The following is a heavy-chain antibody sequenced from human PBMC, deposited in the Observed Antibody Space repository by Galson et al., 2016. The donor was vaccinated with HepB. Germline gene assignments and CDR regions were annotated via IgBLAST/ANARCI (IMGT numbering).Heavy chain of an antibody. CDR1: GDSISSSSHY. V-gene: IGHV4-39*01. CDR2: IDYSGST. D-gene: IGHD3-3*01. J-gene: IGHJ4*02. Sequence: SETLSLTCTVSGDSISSSSHYWGWIRQPPGKGLEWVGSIDYSGSTYYNPSLKSRVTISVDTSKSQFSLKLRSVTATDTAVYYCVRHEGPGRSRDVFWSRRMSKVSYFDWWGRGSLVTVSS. CDR3: VRHEGPGRSRDVFWSRRMSKVSYFDW.